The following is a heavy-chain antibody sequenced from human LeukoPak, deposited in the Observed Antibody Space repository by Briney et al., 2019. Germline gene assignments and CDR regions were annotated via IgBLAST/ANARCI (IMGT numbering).Heavy chain of an antibody. CDR3: AKGGNNAPLDY. CDR2: ISAGGGVT. Sequence: GGSLRLSCAASGFTFGDSAMTWVRQAPGKGLEWISAISAGGGVTIYADFAQDRFTMSRDNSRNTLYLQMNSLRIDDTAIYYCAKGGNNAPLDYWGQGTLVTVSS. D-gene: IGHD3-16*01. CDR1: GFTFGDSA. V-gene: IGHV3-23*01. J-gene: IGHJ4*02.